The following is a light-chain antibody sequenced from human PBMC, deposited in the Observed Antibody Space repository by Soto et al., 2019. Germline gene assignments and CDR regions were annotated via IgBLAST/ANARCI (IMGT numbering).Light chain of an antibody. J-gene: IGKJ1*01. CDR2: GAS. CDR3: QQYGGAPWT. CDR1: QSVSSNY. V-gene: IGKV3-20*01. Sequence: EMVLRRYPATLSLSPGERATLSCRSSQSVSSNYLAWFQQRPGQPPRLLISGASSRATGIPDRFSGSGSGTDFTLTISRLEPEDFAVYHCQQYGGAPWTFGQGTKVE.